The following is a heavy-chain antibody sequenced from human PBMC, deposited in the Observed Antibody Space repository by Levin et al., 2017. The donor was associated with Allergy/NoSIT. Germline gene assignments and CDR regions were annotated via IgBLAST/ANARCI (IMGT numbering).Heavy chain of an antibody. CDR1: GYTFTSYD. CDR3: AKGDSSGSHRHI. Sequence: GESLKISCKASGYTFTSYDMNWVRQATGQGLEWMGWMNPNTGNTGYAQKFQGRVTMTRNTSISTAYMELSSLRSEDTAVYYCAKGDSSGSHRHIWGQGTMVTVSP. J-gene: IGHJ3*02. D-gene: IGHD3-22*01. V-gene: IGHV1-8*01. CDR2: MNPNTGNT.